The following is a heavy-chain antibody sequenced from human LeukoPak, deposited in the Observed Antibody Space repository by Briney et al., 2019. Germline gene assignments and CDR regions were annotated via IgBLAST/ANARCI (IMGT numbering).Heavy chain of an antibody. V-gene: IGHV1-69*13. CDR2: IIPIFGTA. Sequence: SVKVSCKASGGTFSSYAISWVRQAPGQGLEWMGGIIPIFGTANYAQKFQGRVTVTADESTSTAYMELSSLRSEDTAVYYCARHIHCGGDCYSGYFDYWGQGTLVTVSS. D-gene: IGHD2-21*02. J-gene: IGHJ4*02. CDR1: GGTFSSYA. CDR3: ARHIHCGGDCYSGYFDY.